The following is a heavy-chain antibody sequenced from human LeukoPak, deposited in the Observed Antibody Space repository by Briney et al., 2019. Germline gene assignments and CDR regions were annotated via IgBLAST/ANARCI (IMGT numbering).Heavy chain of an antibody. CDR3: ARDWGGLGSSSSPPDY. CDR1: GFTFSDYY. V-gene: IGHV3-11*04. D-gene: IGHD6-6*01. Sequence: PGGSLRLSCAASGFTFSDYYMSWIRQAPGKGLEWISYRSSSGSTIDYADSVKGRFTISRDNAKQSLFLQMNSLRADDTAVYYCARDWGGLGSSSSPPDYWGQGTLVTVSS. J-gene: IGHJ4*02. CDR2: RSSSGSTI.